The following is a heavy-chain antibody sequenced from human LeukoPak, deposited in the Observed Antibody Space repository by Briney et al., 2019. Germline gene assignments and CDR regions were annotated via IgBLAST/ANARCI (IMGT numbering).Heavy chain of an antibody. CDR1: GFSFSSYA. J-gene: IGHJ4*02. D-gene: IGHD6-19*01. CDR2: IYGGGTNT. V-gene: IGHV3-23*01. CDR3: AKRITEAVGIYFDP. Sequence: PGGSLRLSCVGSGFSFSSYAMTWVRQAPGKGLEWVSTIYGGGTNTFYADSVKGRFTISRDDSKNMQFLQMNSLRPEDTAVYFCAKRITEAVGIYFDPWGQGALVTVSS.